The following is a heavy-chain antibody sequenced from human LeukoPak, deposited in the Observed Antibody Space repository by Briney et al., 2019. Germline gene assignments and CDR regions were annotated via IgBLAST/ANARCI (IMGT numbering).Heavy chain of an antibody. CDR1: GFTFSDYY. J-gene: IGHJ3*02. D-gene: IGHD4-17*01. CDR3: ARVGDYGDYVALDI. Sequence: GGSLRLSCAASGFTFSDYYMSWVRRAPGKGRDWVPYINSSGSTIYYADTAKGRFTISRDNAKNSLYLQMNSLRAEDTAVYYCARVGDYGDYVALDIWGQGTMVTVSS. V-gene: IGHV3-11*04. CDR2: INSSGSTI.